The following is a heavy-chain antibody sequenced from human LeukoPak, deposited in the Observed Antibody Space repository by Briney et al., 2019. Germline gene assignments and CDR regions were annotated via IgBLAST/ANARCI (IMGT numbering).Heavy chain of an antibody. J-gene: IGHJ4*02. CDR1: GYSFSIYG. CDR3: ARCGAAVTTHFSH. CDR2: ISASDGTT. D-gene: IGHD4-17*01. Sequence: ASVQVSSKASGYSFSIYGITWPRQAPGQGLEYLGWISASDGTTNYAQKVQDRVTMTTDTSTSTAYLELRSLRSEDTAVYYCARCGAAVTTHFSHWGQGTLVTVSS. V-gene: IGHV1-18*01.